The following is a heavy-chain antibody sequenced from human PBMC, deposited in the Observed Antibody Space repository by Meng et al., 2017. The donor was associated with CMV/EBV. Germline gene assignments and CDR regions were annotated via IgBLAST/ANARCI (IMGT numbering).Heavy chain of an antibody. D-gene: IGHD1-14*01. Sequence: QVQLQESGPGLVKPSPTLSLTCNVSGGSISSGDYYWSWIRQPPGKGLEWIGYIYYSGSTYYNPSLKSRVTISVDTSKNQFSLKLSSVTAADTAVYYCARVMGPNRTPYYFDYWGQGTLVTVSS. CDR1: GGSISSGDYY. CDR2: IYYSGST. CDR3: ARVMGPNRTPYYFDY. V-gene: IGHV4-30-4*08. J-gene: IGHJ4*02.